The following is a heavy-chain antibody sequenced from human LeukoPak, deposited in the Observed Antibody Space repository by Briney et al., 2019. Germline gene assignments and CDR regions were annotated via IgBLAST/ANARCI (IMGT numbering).Heavy chain of an antibody. CDR3: ARGDCSVSGCHGGNWFDP. D-gene: IGHD2-15*01. V-gene: IGHV1-2*02. CDR2: INPNSGGT. Sequence: ASVKVSCKASGYTFTGYYLHWVRQAPGQGLEWMGWINPNSGGTKYAQKFQGRVTMTRDTSISTAYMELSRLRSDDTAVYYCARGDCSVSGCHGGNWFDPWGQGTLVTVSS. CDR1: GYTFTGYY. J-gene: IGHJ5*02.